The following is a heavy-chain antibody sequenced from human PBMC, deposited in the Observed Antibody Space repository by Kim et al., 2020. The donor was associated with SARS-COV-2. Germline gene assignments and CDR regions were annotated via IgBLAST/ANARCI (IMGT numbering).Heavy chain of an antibody. CDR3: ARRVVVVAATVDLGDAFDI. V-gene: IGHV4-31*03. Sequence: SETLSLTCTVSGGSISSGGYYWSWIRQHPGKGLEWIGYTYYSGSTYYNPSLKSRVTISVDTSKNQFSLKLSSVTAADTAVYYCARRVVVVAATVDLGDAFDIWGQGTMVTVSS. D-gene: IGHD2-15*01. J-gene: IGHJ3*02. CDR2: TYYSGST. CDR1: GGSISSGGYY.